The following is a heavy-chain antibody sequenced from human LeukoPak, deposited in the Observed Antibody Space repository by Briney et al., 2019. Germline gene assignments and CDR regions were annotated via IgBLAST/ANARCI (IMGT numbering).Heavy chain of an antibody. V-gene: IGHV3-21*01. Sequence: PGGSLRLSCAASGFTFSSYSMNWVRQAPGKGLEWVSSISSSSSYIYYADSVKGRFTISRDNAKNSLYLQMNSLRAKDTAVYYCAIYYDSSGYYSPFDYWGQGTLVTVSS. CDR1: GFTFSSYS. J-gene: IGHJ4*02. CDR2: ISSSSSYI. D-gene: IGHD3-22*01. CDR3: AIYYDSSGYYSPFDY.